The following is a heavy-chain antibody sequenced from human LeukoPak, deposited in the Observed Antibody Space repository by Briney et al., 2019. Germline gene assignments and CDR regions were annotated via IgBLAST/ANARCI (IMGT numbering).Heavy chain of an antibody. CDR1: GGSISSYY. Sequence: ASETLSLTCTVSGGSISSYYWNWIRQPPGKGPEWSGCISDTGTTKYNPALKSRVTISVDTSKNQFSLKLTSVTAADTAVYFCATGYHEPFEKWGQGTLVSVSS. V-gene: IGHV4-59*12. J-gene: IGHJ4*02. D-gene: IGHD3-9*01. CDR3: ATGYHEPFEK. CDR2: ISDTGTT.